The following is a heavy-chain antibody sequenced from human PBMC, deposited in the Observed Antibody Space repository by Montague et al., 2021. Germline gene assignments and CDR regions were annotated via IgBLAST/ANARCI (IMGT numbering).Heavy chain of an antibody. D-gene: IGHD3-10*01. CDR1: GFTFSSYA. CDR2: ITSTSRTI. J-gene: IGHJ6*02. V-gene: IGHV3-48*02. Sequence: SRSLSWAASGFTFSSYAMNWVRQAPGKGLEWVSYITSTSRTIYYADSVKGRFTISRDNAKNSLYLQMNSLRDDDTAVYYCAREDYFDSVNYYYYGMDVWGQGTTVTVSS. CDR3: AREDYFDSVNYYYYGMDV.